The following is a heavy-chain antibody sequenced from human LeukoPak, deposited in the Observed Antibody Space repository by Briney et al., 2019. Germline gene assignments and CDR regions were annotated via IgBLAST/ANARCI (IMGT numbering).Heavy chain of an antibody. Sequence: SETLSLTCTVSGGSISGYYWTWIRQPAGKGPEWIGLIYTSGTTNYNSSLKSRVTMSIDTSKNQFSLQLSSVTAADTAVYYCARDFAPWGQGTLVTVSS. CDR1: GGSISGYY. CDR3: ARDFAP. J-gene: IGHJ5*02. V-gene: IGHV4-4*07. CDR2: IYTSGTT.